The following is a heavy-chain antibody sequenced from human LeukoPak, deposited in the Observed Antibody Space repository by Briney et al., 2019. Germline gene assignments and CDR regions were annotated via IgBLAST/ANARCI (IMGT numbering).Heavy chain of an antibody. Sequence: GGSLRLSCAASGFTFNRFWMHWVRQLPGRGLVWVSHTNGDGRTTDYADSVRGRFTISRDNAKNTLYLQMNSLTVEDTAVYYCGRGMRDYYGLDYWGQGILVTVSS. D-gene: IGHD3-10*01. CDR1: GFTFNRFW. J-gene: IGHJ4*02. V-gene: IGHV3-74*01. CDR2: TNGDGRTT. CDR3: GRGMRDYYGLDY.